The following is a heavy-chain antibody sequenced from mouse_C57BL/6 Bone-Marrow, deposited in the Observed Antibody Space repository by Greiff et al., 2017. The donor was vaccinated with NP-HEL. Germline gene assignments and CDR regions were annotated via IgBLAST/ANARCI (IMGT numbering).Heavy chain of an antibody. CDR3: ARLRYFDV. Sequence: EVQRVESGGGLVQPGGSLKLSCAASGFTFSDYYMSWVRQTPEKRLEWVAYISNGGGSTYYPDTVKGRFTISRDNAKNTLYLQMSRLKSEDTAMYYCARLRYFDVWGTGTTVTVSS. V-gene: IGHV5-12*01. CDR2: ISNGGGST. J-gene: IGHJ1*03. CDR1: GFTFSDYY.